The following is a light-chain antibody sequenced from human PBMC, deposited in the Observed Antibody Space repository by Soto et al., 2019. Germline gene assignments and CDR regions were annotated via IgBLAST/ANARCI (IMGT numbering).Light chain of an antibody. J-gene: IGKJ2*01. CDR3: QQSYRSPYP. V-gene: IGKV1-39*01. CDR1: QSINIY. Sequence: IQMTQSPSSLSASVGDSVTVTCRASQSINIYLNWYQQKPGKAPTLLIYGASSLQSGVPSRFTGGGSRTEFTLTISSLQPEDFATYYCQQSYRSPYPFGQGTKLEIK. CDR2: GAS.